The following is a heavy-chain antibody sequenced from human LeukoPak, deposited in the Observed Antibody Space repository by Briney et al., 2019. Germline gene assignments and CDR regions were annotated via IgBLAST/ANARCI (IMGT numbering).Heavy chain of an antibody. J-gene: IGHJ4*02. CDR3: AREECSTSCYVDY. CDR2: ISSSGSTI. D-gene: IGHD2-2*01. V-gene: IGHV3-48*03. CDR1: GFTFSSYE. Sequence: GGSLRLSCAASGFTFSSYEMNWVRQAPGKGLEWVSYISSSGSTIYYADSVKGRFTISRDNAKNSLYLQMNSLRAEDTAVYYCAREECSTSCYVDYWGQGTLVTVSS.